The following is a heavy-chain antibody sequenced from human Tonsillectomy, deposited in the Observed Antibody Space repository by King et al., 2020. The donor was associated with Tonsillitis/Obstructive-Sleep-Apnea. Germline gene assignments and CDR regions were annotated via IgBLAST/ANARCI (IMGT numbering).Heavy chain of an antibody. Sequence: VQLVESGAEVKKPGESLKISCKGSGYSFTSYWIGWVRQMPGKGLEWMGIIYPGDSDTRYSPSFQGQVTFSVDKSISTAYLQWSSLKASDTAMYYCASRADSPMTHFDYWGQGTLVTVSS. D-gene: IGHD5-18*01. V-gene: IGHV5-51*01. CDR2: IYPGDSDT. J-gene: IGHJ4*02. CDR3: ASRADSPMTHFDY. CDR1: GYSFTSYW.